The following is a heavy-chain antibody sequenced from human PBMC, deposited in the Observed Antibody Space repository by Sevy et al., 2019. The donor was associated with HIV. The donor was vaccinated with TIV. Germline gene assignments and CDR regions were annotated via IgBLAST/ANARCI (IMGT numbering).Heavy chain of an antibody. CDR1: GFTFSSYS. J-gene: IGHJ4*02. CDR3: ARDDIVARDYFDY. Sequence: GGSLRLSCAASGFTFSSYSMNWVRQAPGKGLEWVSSISSSSNYIYYADSVKGRFTISRDNAKNSLYLHMDSLRAEDTALYSCARDDIVARDYFDYWGQGTLVTVSS. V-gene: IGHV3-21*01. CDR2: ISSSSNYI. D-gene: IGHD2-15*01.